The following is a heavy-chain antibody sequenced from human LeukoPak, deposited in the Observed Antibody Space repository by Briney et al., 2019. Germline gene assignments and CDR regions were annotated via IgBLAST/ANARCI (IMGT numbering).Heavy chain of an antibody. CDR1: GGSISNYY. J-gene: IGHJ5*02. CDR3: ARHGYSGYDLRLP. Sequence: PSETLSLTCTVSGGSISNYYWNWIRQPPGKGLEWIGYIYYSGSTSYNPSLKSRVTISVDTSKNQFSLKLSSVTAADTAVYYCARHGYSGYDLRLPWGQGTLVTVSS. D-gene: IGHD5-12*01. V-gene: IGHV4-59*08. CDR2: IYYSGST.